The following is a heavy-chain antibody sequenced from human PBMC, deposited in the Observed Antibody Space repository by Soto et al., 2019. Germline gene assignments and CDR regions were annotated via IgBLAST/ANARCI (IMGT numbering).Heavy chain of an antibody. J-gene: IGHJ5*02. CDR1: GGSFSGYY. CDR3: ARRLGDGSGRTNWFDP. V-gene: IGHV4-34*01. Sequence: ETLSLTCAVYGGSFSGYYWSWIRQPPGKGLEWIGEINHSGSTNYNPSLKSRVTISVDTSKNQFSLKLSSVTAADTAVYYCARRLGDGSGRTNWFDPWGQGTLVTVSS. CDR2: INHSGST. D-gene: IGHD6-25*01.